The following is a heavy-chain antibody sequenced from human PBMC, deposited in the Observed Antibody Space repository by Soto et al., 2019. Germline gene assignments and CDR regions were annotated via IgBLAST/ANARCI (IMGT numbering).Heavy chain of an antibody. CDR2: ISSSSSYI. CDR3: ARDQPGYSYGYGLGY. V-gene: IGHV3-21*01. J-gene: IGHJ4*02. CDR1: GFTFSSYS. D-gene: IGHD5-18*01. Sequence: GGSLRLSCASSGFTFSSYSTNLVRQAPGKGLEWVSSISSSSSYIYYADSVKGRFTISRDNAKNSLYLQMNSLRAEDTAVYYCARDQPGYSYGYGLGYWGQGTQVTVSS.